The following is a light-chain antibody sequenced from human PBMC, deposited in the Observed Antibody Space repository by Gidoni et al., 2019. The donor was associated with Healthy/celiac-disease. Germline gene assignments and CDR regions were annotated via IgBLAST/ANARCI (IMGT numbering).Light chain of an antibody. CDR2: AAS. CDR3: QQSYSTPPVT. CDR1: QSISSY. Sequence: IQIPHSPSSLSASVGDRVTITCRASQSISSYLNWYQQKPGKAPKLLIYAASSLQSGGPSRFSGSGSGTDFTITISSLQPEDFATYYCQQSYSTPPVTFXQXTKLEIK. J-gene: IGKJ2*01. V-gene: IGKV1-39*01.